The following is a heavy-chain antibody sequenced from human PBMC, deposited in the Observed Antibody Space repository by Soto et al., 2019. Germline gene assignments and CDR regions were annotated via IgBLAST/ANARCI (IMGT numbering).Heavy chain of an antibody. D-gene: IGHD5-12*01. V-gene: IGHV3-23*01. J-gene: IGHJ4*02. Sequence: EVQLLESGGGLVQPGGSLRLSCAASGFSFSSYAMVWVRQAPGKGLEWVSVISARGGSLYFADSVKGRFTISRDNSKNVVSLEMNSLRAEDTATDFCAKGSIEYSASVDNWGQGTLVVVSS. CDR1: GFSFSSYA. CDR2: ISARGGSL. CDR3: AKGSIEYSASVDN.